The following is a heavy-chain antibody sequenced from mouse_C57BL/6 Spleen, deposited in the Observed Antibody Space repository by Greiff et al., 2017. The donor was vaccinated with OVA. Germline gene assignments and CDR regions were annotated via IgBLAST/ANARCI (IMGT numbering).Heavy chain of an antibody. CDR3: ARLFITTVVGYFDV. V-gene: IGHV5-17*01. J-gene: IGHJ1*03. CDR2: ISSGSSTI. CDR1: GFTFSDYG. D-gene: IGHD1-1*01. Sequence: EVMLVESGGGLVKPGGSLKLSCAASGFTFSDYGMHWVRQAPEKGLEWVAYISSGSSTIYYADTVKGRFTISRDNAKNTLFLQMTSLRSEDTAMYYCARLFITTVVGYFDVWGTGTTVTVSS.